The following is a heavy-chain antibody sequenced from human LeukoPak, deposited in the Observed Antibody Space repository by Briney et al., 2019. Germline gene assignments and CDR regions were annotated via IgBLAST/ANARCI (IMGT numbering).Heavy chain of an antibody. CDR2: ISGSGGST. CDR3: AKVPKQWLGYYIDY. D-gene: IGHD6-19*01. J-gene: IGHJ4*02. Sequence: GGSLRLSCAASGFTFSSYAMSWVRPAPGKGREGVSAISGSGGSTYYADSVKGRFTISRDNSKNTLYLQMNSLRAEDTAVYYCAKVPKQWLGYYIDYWGQGTLVTVSS. CDR1: GFTFSSYA. V-gene: IGHV3-23*01.